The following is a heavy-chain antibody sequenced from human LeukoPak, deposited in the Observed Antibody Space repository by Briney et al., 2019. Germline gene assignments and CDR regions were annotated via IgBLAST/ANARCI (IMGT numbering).Heavy chain of an antibody. V-gene: IGHV4-59*01. CDR3: ARSKLEPTTVDY. D-gene: IGHD1-1*01. CDR1: GGSISSYY. CDR2: IYYSGST. J-gene: IGHJ4*02. Sequence: SETLSLTCTVSGGSISSYYWSWIRQPPGKGLKWIGYIYYSGSTNYNPSLKSRVTISVDTSKNQFSLKLSSVTAADTAVYYCARSKLEPTTVDYWGQGTLVTVSS.